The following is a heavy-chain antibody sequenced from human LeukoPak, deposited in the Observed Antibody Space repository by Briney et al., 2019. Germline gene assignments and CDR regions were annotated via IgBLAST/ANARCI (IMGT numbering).Heavy chain of an antibody. CDR3: ARDNSLRDTAWWFDP. D-gene: IGHD5-24*01. J-gene: IGHJ5*02. CDR1: GYTFTGYY. Sequence: ASVKVSCKASGYTFTGYYMHWVRQAPGQGLEWMGWINPNSGGTNYAQKFQGRVTMTRDMATSTDYLEVSSLRSEDTAVYYCARDNSLRDTAWWFDPWGQGTLVTVSS. CDR2: INPNSGGT. V-gene: IGHV1-2*02.